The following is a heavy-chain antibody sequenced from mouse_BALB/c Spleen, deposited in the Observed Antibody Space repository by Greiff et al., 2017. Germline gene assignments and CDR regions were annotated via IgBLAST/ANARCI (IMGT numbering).Heavy chain of an antibody. CDR3: ARDYDYDGGSLFAY. Sequence: QVQLQQPGAELVMPGASVKMSCKASGYTFTDYWMHWVKQRPGQGLEWIGAIDTSDSYTSYNQKFKGKATLTVDESSSTAYMQLSSLTSEDSAVYYCARDYDYDGGSLFAYWGQGTLVTVSA. D-gene: IGHD2-4*01. V-gene: IGHV1-69*01. J-gene: IGHJ3*01. CDR1: GYTFTDYW. CDR2: IDTSDSYT.